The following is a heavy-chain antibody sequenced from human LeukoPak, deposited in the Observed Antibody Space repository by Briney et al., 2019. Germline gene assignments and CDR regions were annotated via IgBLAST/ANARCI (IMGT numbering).Heavy chain of an antibody. V-gene: IGHV1-69*13. CDR2: IIPIFGTA. CDR3: ARYGSGFDY. J-gene: IGHJ4*02. Sequence: SVKVSCKASGYTFTGFYMHWVRQAPGQGLEWMGGIIPIFGTANYAQKFQGRVTITADESTSTAYMELSSLRSEDTAVYYCARYGSGFDYWGQGTLVTVSS. CDR1: GYTFTGFY. D-gene: IGHD3-10*01.